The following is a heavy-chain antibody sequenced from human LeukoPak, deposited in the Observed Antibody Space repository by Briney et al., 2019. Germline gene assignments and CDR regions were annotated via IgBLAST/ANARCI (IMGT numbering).Heavy chain of an antibody. CDR1: GFTFSSYS. Sequence: GGSLRLSCAASGFTFSSYSMNWVRQAPGKGLEWVSYISRSSSTIYYADSVKGRFTISRDNAKNSLYLQMNSLRDEDTAVYYCARSGLHYDILTGYHTTPFDYWGQGTLVTVSS. CDR2: ISRSSSTI. V-gene: IGHV3-48*02. D-gene: IGHD3-9*01. CDR3: ARSGLHYDILTGYHTTPFDY. J-gene: IGHJ4*02.